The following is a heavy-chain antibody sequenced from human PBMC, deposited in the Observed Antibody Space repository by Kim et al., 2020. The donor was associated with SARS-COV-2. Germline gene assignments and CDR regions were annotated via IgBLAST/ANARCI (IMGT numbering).Heavy chain of an antibody. CDR3: AKDIRLEPTVIDAFDI. Sequence: GGSLRLSCAASGFTFSSYAMSWVRQAPGKGLEWVSAISGSGGSTYYADSVKGRFTISRDNSKNTLYLQMNSLRAEDTAVYYCAKDIRLEPTVIDAFDIWGQGTMVTVSS. V-gene: IGHV3-23*01. J-gene: IGHJ3*02. CDR1: GFTFSSYA. D-gene: IGHD1-1*01. CDR2: ISGSGGST.